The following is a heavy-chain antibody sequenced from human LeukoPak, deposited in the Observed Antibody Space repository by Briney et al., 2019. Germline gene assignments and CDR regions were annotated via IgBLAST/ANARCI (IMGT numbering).Heavy chain of an antibody. CDR1: GGSISRHY. CDR3: ARDPSYSSSSYYYYYGMDV. Sequence: SETLSLTCTVSGGSISRHYWSWIRQAPGKGLEWIGYIYHSGSTNYNPSLKSRVTISVDTSKNQFSLKVSSVTAADTAVYYCARDPSYSSSSYYYYYGMDVWGQGTTVTVSS. V-gene: IGHV4-59*11. J-gene: IGHJ6*02. CDR2: IYHSGST. D-gene: IGHD6-13*01.